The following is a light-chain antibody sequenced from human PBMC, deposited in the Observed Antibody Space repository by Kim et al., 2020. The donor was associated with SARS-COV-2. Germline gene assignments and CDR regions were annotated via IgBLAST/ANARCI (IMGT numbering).Light chain of an antibody. CDR3: QAWDSSTGGV. J-gene: IGLJ2*01. V-gene: IGLV3-1*01. CDR2: QDS. CDR1: KLGDKY. Sequence: SYELTQPPSVSVSPGQTASITCSGDKLGDKYACWYQKKPGQSPVLVIYQDSKRPSGIPERFSGSNSENTATLTISGTQAMDEADYYCQAWDSSTGGVFGGGTQLTVL.